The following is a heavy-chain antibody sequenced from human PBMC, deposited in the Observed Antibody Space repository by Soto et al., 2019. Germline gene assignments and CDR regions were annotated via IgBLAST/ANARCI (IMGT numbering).Heavy chain of an antibody. CDR2: ISGSGGST. CDR1: GFTFSSYA. CDR3: AKDRRYYYGSGSYYN. Sequence: GGSLRLSCAASGFTFSSYAMSWVRQAPGKGLEWVSAISGSGGSTYYADSVKGQFTISRDNSKNTLYLQMNSLRAEDTAVYYCAKDRRYYYGSGSYYNWGQGTLVTVSS. D-gene: IGHD3-10*01. V-gene: IGHV3-23*01. J-gene: IGHJ4*02.